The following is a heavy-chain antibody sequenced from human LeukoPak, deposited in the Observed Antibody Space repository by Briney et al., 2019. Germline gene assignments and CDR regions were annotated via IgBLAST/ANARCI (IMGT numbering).Heavy chain of an antibody. CDR2: ISYDGSNK. D-gene: IGHD1-26*01. J-gene: IGHJ4*02. CDR3: ARARGFQSGSYPTDLDY. Sequence: PGRSLRLSCAASGFTFSSYGMHWVRQAAGKGLEWVAVISYDGSNKYYADSVKGRFTISRDNSKNTLYLQMNSLRAEDTAVYYCARARGFQSGSYPTDLDYWGQGTLVTVSS. V-gene: IGHV3-30*03. CDR1: GFTFSSYG.